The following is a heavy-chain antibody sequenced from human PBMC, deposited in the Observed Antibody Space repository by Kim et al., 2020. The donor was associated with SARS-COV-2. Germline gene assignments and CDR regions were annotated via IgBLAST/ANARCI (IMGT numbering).Heavy chain of an antibody. Sequence: GGSLRLSCAASGFTFSNAWMSWVRQAPGKGLEWVGRIKSKTDGGTTDYAAPVKGRFTISRDDSKNTLYLQMNSLKTEDTAVYYCTTLLSNSPYNYYGMDVWGQGTTVTVSS. CDR3: TTLLSNSPYNYYGMDV. D-gene: IGHD4-4*01. CDR1: GFTFSNAW. CDR2: IKSKTDGGTT. V-gene: IGHV3-15*01. J-gene: IGHJ6*02.